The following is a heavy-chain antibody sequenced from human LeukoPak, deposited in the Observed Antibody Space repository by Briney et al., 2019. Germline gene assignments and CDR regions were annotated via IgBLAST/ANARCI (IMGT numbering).Heavy chain of an antibody. CDR2: INPNSGGT. CDR1: GGTFSSYA. J-gene: IGHJ4*02. D-gene: IGHD1-14*01. CDR3: ATVRTGTPDDY. Sequence: GASVKVSCKASGGTFSSYAISWVRQAPGQGLEWMGRINPNSGGTNYAQKFQGRVTMTRDTSISTAYMELSRLRSDDTAVYYCATVRTGTPDDYWGQGTLVTVSS. V-gene: IGHV1-2*06.